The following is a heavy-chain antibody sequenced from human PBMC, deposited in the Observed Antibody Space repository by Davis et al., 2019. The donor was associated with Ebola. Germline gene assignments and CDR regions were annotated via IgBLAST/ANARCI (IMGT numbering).Heavy chain of an antibody. Sequence: AASVTVSCKASAGTFSSYAISWVRQAPGQGLEWMGGIIPIFGTANYAQKFQGRVTITADKSTSTAYMELSSLRSEDTAVYYCARCLRTVTTNWFDPWGQGTLVTVSS. CDR2: IIPIFGTA. CDR3: ARCLRTVTTNWFDP. V-gene: IGHV1-69*06. D-gene: IGHD4-17*01. CDR1: AGTFSSYA. J-gene: IGHJ5*02.